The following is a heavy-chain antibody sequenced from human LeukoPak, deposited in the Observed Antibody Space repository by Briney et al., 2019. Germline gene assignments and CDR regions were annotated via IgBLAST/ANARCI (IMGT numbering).Heavy chain of an antibody. CDR3: ARASPSGPPNPLRPRRSRYGMDV. V-gene: IGHV4-34*01. CDR1: GGTFSGYY. D-gene: IGHD3-3*01. Sequence: PSETLTLTCAVYGGTFSGYYWTWIRQPPGKGLEWVGAINFSGSTTYNPSLKSRVIVSIDTSNNQFSLKLSSVTAADSAVYYCARASPSGPPNPLRPRRSRYGMDVWGQGTTVTVS. J-gene: IGHJ6*01. CDR2: INFSGST.